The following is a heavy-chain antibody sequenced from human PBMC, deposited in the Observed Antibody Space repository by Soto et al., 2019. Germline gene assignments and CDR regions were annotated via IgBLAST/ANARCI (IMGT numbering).Heavy chain of an antibody. CDR1: GFTFSTYS. Sequence: GGSLRLSCAASGFTFSTYSMNWVRQAPGKGLEWVSYISSSSSSIYYADSVKGRFIVSRDNAKNSLYLQMNNLRDEDTAVYYCTRAGRGAVVVGDLGYFYYGMDVWGQGTTVTVSS. J-gene: IGHJ6*02. CDR3: TRAGRGAVVVGDLGYFYYGMDV. D-gene: IGHD2-15*01. V-gene: IGHV3-48*02. CDR2: ISSSSSSI.